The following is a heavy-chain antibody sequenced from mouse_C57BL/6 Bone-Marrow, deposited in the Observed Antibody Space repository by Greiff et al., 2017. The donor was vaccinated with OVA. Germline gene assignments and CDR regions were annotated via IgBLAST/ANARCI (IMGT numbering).Heavy chain of an antibody. CDR1: GYTFTSYW. CDR3: ARVLTTVVANWYFDV. Sequence: QVQLQQPGAELVKPGASVKLSCKASGYTFTSYWMHWVKQRPGRGLEWIGRIDPNSGGTKYNEKFKSKATLTVDKPSSTAYMQLSSLTSEDSAVYYCARVLTTVVANWYFDVWGTGTTVTVSS. J-gene: IGHJ1*03. CDR2: IDPNSGGT. D-gene: IGHD1-1*01. V-gene: IGHV1-72*01.